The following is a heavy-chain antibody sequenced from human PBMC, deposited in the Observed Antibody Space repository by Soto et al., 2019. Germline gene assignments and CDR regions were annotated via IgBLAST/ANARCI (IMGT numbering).Heavy chain of an antibody. V-gene: IGHV1-3*01. CDR2: INAGNGNT. CDR3: AQGATGPYYFDY. CDR1: GYTFTGYA. Sequence: ASVKVSCKASGYTFTGYAIHWVRQAPGQRLEWMGWINAGNGNTKYSQKFQGRVTITRDTSASTAYMELSSLRSEDTAVYYCAQGATGPYYFDYWGQGTLVTVSS. D-gene: IGHD1-26*01. J-gene: IGHJ4*02.